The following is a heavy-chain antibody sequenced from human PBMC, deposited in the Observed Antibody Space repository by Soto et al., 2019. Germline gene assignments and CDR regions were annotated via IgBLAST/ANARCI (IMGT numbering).Heavy chain of an antibody. D-gene: IGHD5-12*01. Sequence: QVQLQESGPGLVKPSQTLSLTCTVSGGSIRSGDYYWTWIRQPPGKGLEWIGYIYYSGSTYYSPSLRSRVTMSVDTSKNQFSLTLSSVTAADTAVYYCARGGMGGYPYWGQGTLVTVSS. V-gene: IGHV4-30-4*01. J-gene: IGHJ4*02. CDR3: ARGGMGGYPY. CDR1: GGSIRSGDYY. CDR2: IYYSGST.